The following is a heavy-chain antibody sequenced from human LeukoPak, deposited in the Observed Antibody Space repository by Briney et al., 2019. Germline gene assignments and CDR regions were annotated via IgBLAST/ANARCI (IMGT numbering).Heavy chain of an antibody. CDR2: IYNSGST. D-gene: IGHD3-22*01. J-gene: IGHJ4*02. CDR1: GGSISGYD. Sequence: SVTLSLTCTVSGGSISGYDWSWIRQPPGKPLEWIGYIYNSGSTNYKPSLESRVTNSVGMSKSQFSLGLSSLNAADTAVYYCANAGQSYDRSGYWDFFDRWGQGIMVT. V-gene: IGHV4-59*01. CDR3: ANAGQSYDRSGYWDFFDR.